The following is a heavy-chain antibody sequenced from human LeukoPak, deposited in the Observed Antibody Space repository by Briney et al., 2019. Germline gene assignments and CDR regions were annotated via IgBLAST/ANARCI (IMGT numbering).Heavy chain of an antibody. CDR1: GFTFSSYW. D-gene: IGHD6-13*01. CDR3: AKDLSHARLAAAGTRNWFDP. V-gene: IGHV3-30*18. J-gene: IGHJ5*02. Sequence: PGGSLRLSCAASGFTFSSYWMSWVRQAPGKGPEWVAVISYDGSNKYYADSVKGRFTISRDNSKNTLYLQMNSLRAEDTAVYYCAKDLSHARLAAAGTRNWFDPWGQGTLVTVSS. CDR2: ISYDGSNK.